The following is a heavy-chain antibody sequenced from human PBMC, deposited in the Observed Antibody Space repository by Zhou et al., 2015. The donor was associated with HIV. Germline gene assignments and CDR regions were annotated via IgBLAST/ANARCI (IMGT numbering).Heavy chain of an antibody. V-gene: IGHV1-69*06. Sequence: QLVQSGAEVKKPGSSVKVSCKASGGTFSSYAISWVRQAPGQGLEWMGGIIPIFGTANYAQKFQGRVTITADKSTSTAYMELSSLRSEDTAVYYCAREKIAAAGPPPGYFDYWGQGTLVTVSS. CDR1: GGTFSSYA. CDR2: IIPIFGTA. CDR3: AREKIAAAGPPPGYFDY. J-gene: IGHJ4*02. D-gene: IGHD6-13*01.